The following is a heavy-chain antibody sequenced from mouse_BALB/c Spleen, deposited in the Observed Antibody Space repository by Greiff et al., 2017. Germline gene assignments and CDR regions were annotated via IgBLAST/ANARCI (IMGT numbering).Heavy chain of an antibody. J-gene: IGHJ4*01. Sequence: EVQLHQSGAELVRSGASVKLSCTASGFNIKDYYMHWVKQRPEQGLEWIGWIDPENGDTEYAQKFQGKATMTADTSSNTAYLQLSSLTSEDTAVYDCNAPALGNYYAMDYWGQGTSVTVSS. CDR1: GFNIKDYY. CDR2: IDPENGDT. D-gene: IGHD2-1*01. V-gene: IGHV14-4*02. CDR3: NAPALGNYYAMDY.